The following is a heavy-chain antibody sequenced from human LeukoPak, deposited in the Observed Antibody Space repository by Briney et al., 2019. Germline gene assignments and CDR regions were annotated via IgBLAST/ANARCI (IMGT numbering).Heavy chain of an antibody. CDR3: ARHRYYYDSSGSPHFVY. CDR2: ISSSSSYI. J-gene: IGHJ4*02. Sequence: PGGSLRLSCAASGFTFSSYSMNWVRQAPGKGLEWVSSISSSSSYIYYADSVKGRFTISRDNAKNSLYLQMNSLRAEDTAVYYCARHRYYYDSSGSPHFVYWGQGTLVTVSS. CDR1: GFTFSSYS. D-gene: IGHD3-22*01. V-gene: IGHV3-21*01.